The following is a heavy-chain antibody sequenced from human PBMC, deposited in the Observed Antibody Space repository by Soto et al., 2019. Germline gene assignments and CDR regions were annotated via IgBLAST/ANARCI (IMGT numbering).Heavy chain of an antibody. J-gene: IGHJ4*02. V-gene: IGHV4-30-4*01. CDR2: IYYSGST. CDR1: GGSISSGDYY. CDR3: AREKYGDYVDY. D-gene: IGHD4-17*01. Sequence: PSETLSLTCTVPGGSISSGDYYWSWIRQPPGKGLEWIGYIYYSGSTYYNPSLKSRVTISVDTSKNQFSLKLSSVTAADTAVYYCAREKYGDYVDYWGQGTLVTGSS.